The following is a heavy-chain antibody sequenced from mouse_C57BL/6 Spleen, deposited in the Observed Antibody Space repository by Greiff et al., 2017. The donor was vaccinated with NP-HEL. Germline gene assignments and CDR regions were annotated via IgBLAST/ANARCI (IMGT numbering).Heavy chain of an antibody. CDR3: AREGITTVVEDYFDY. V-gene: IGHV1-9*01. CDR2: ILPGSGST. Sequence: QVQLQQSGAELMKPGASVKLSCKATGYTFAGYWIEWVKQRPGHGLEWIGEILPGSGSTNYNEKFKGKATFTADTSSNTAYMQLSSLTTEDSAIYYCAREGITTVVEDYFDYWGQGTTLTVSS. CDR1: GYTFAGYW. D-gene: IGHD1-1*01. J-gene: IGHJ2*01.